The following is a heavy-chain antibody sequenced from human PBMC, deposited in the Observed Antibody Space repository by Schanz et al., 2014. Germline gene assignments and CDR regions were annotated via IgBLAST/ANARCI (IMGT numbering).Heavy chain of an antibody. D-gene: IGHD3-9*01. CDR1: GFTFSSYA. J-gene: IGHJ4*02. CDR3: AKQIHYDILTVTRN. V-gene: IGHV3-23*01. CDR2: ISASGGST. Sequence: EGQLLESGGGLIQPGGSLRLSCAASGFTFSSYAMSWVRQAPGKGLEWVSTISASGGSTYYADSVKGRFTISRDYSKNTLYLQMSSLRAEDTAVYYCAKQIHYDILTVTRNWGQGTLVTVSS.